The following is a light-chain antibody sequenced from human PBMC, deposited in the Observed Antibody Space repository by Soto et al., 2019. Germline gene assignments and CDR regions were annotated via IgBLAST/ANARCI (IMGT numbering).Light chain of an antibody. CDR1: SSNIGRNT. Sequence: AVLTQPPSATGTPGQRVTISCSGSSSNIGRNTVNWYQQLPGTAPKLLIYSNNQRPSGVPDRFSGSKSGTSASLAISGLQSEDEADYYCAGWDDSLNGYVFGTGTKVTVL. J-gene: IGLJ1*01. CDR3: AGWDDSLNGYV. V-gene: IGLV1-44*01. CDR2: SNN.